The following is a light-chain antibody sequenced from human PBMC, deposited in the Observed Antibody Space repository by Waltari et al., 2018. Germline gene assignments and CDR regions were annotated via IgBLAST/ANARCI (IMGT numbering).Light chain of an antibody. CDR2: GAS. CDR1: QSIDTD. V-gene: IGKV1-39*01. CDR3: QQSYSPPDT. Sequence: DIQMTQSPSSLSAPVGGRVTVTCRASQSIDTDLNWYQHKPGTAPKVLIFGASSFHRGVAGRFIGIGSGTDVALTITSLLPDDFATYYCQQSYSPPDTFGRGTKLEIK. J-gene: IGKJ2*01.